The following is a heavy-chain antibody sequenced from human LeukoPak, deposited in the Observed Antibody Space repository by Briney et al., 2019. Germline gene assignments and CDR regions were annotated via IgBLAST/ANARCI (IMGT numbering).Heavy chain of an antibody. V-gene: IGHV1-3*01. CDR2: INAGNGNT. CDR3: ARDGGYSSGELDY. Sequence: ASVKVSCKASGYTFTSYGISWVRQAPGQGLEWMGWINAGNGNTKYSQKFQGRVTITRDTSASTAYMELSSLRSEDTAVYYCARDGGYSSGELDYWGQGTLVTVSS. D-gene: IGHD6-19*01. J-gene: IGHJ4*02. CDR1: GYTFTSYG.